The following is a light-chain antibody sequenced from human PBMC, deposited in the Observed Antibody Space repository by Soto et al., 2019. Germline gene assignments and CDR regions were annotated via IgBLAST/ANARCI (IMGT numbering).Light chain of an antibody. CDR2: GAS. CDR1: QSVSNNY. Sequence: EIVLVQSPGTLSLSPGERATLSCRASQSVSNNYLAWYQQKPGQAPRLLIYGASSRATGVPDRFSGSGTGTDFRRTITRLEPEDFAVYYCQQYGVSPLMFTFGQGNKVGVK. V-gene: IGKV3-20*01. CDR3: QQYGVSPLMFT. J-gene: IGKJ2*01.